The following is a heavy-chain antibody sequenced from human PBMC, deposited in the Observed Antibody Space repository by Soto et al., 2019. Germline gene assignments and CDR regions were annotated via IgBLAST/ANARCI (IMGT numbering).Heavy chain of an antibody. Sequence: EVQLVESGGGLVQPGGSLRLSCVASGFTLSSYHMDWVRQAPGKGLEWISYIHVRSSNVYYADSVKGRFTISRDNAKNSLYLQMDSLRAEDTAVYYCARDGTTGTTNYHYDMDVWGQGTTVTVSS. D-gene: IGHD4-17*01. CDR2: IHVRSSNV. CDR1: GFTLSSYH. V-gene: IGHV3-48*03. CDR3: ARDGTTGTTNYHYDMDV. J-gene: IGHJ6*02.